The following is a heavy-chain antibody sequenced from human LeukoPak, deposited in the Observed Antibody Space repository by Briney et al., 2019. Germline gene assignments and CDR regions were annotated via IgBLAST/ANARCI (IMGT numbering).Heavy chain of an antibody. CDR3: ARDVGATDAFDI. J-gene: IGHJ3*02. V-gene: IGHV1-69*01. CDR2: IIPIFGTA. Sequence: SVKVSCKASGGTFSSYAISWVRQAPGQGLEWMGGIIPIFGTANYAQKFQGRATITADESTSTAYMELSSLRSEDTTVYYCARDVGATDAFDIWGQGTMVTVSS. D-gene: IGHD1-26*01. CDR1: GGTFSSYA.